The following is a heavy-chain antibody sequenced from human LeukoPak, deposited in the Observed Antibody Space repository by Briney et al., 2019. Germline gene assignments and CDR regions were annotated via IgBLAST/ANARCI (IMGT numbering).Heavy chain of an antibody. CDR1: GFTFSSYA. CDR3: ASDMSYSGYYIDY. V-gene: IGHV3-30-3*01. CDR2: ISYDGSNK. D-gene: IGHD3-3*01. Sequence: GGSLRLSCAASGFTFSSYAMHWVRQAPGKGLEWVALISYDGSNKYYADSVKGRFTISRDNPKNTLYLQMNSLSPEDTAVYYCASDMSYSGYYIDYGGQGTLVTVS. J-gene: IGHJ4*02.